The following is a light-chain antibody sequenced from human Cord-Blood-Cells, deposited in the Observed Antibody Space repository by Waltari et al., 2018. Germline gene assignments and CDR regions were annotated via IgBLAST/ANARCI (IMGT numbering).Light chain of an antibody. J-gene: IGLJ1*01. CDR2: DVS. CDR1: SSDVGGYNY. Sequence: QSALTQPRSVSGSPGQSVTISCTGTSSDVGGYNYVSWYQQHPGKAPKLMIYDVSKRPSGVPDRFSGSKSGYTASLSISGLQAEDEADYYCCSYAGSYTFDVFGTGTKVTVL. V-gene: IGLV2-11*01. CDR3: CSYAGSYTFDV.